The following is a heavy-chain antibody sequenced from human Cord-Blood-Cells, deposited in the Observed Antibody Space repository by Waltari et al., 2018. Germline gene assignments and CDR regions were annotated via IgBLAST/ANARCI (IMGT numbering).Heavy chain of an antibody. J-gene: IGHJ5*02. V-gene: IGHV1-3*01. CDR1: GYTFTSYA. CDR3: ARKQLGGWFDP. Sequence: QVQLVQSGAEVKKPGASVKVSCKASGYTFTSYAMHWVRQAPGQRLEWMGWINAGNGNTKYSQKFQGRVTITRDTSASTAYMELSSLRSDDTAVYYCARKQLGGWFDPWGQGTLVTVSS. CDR2: INAGNGNT. D-gene: IGHD6-6*01.